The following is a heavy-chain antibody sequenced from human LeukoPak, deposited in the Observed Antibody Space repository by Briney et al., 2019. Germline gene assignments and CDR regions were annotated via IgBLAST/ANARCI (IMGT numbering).Heavy chain of an antibody. CDR2: IYYSGST. Sequence: PSETLSLTCTVSGGSIGSYYWSWIRQPPGKGLEWIGYIYYSGSTNYNPSLKSRVTISVDTSKNQFSLKLSSVTAADTAVYYCARVGSSGWYDNWFDPWGQGTLVTVSS. CDR1: GGSIGSYY. CDR3: ARVGSSGWYDNWFDP. J-gene: IGHJ5*02. V-gene: IGHV4-59*01. D-gene: IGHD6-19*01.